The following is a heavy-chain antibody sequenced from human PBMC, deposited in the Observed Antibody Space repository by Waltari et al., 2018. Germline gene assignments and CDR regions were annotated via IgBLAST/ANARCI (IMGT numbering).Heavy chain of an antibody. CDR2: INPNRGGT. D-gene: IGHD1-7*01. Sequence: QVQLVQSGAEVKKPGASVKVSCKASGYTFTGYYMHWGRQAPGQGLEWMGWINPNRGGTNYGQKFQGRVTRTRDTSISTAYMELSRLRSDDTAVYYCARAGTTNGFDPWGQGTLVTVSS. CDR1: GYTFTGYY. V-gene: IGHV1-2*02. J-gene: IGHJ5*02. CDR3: ARAGTTNGFDP.